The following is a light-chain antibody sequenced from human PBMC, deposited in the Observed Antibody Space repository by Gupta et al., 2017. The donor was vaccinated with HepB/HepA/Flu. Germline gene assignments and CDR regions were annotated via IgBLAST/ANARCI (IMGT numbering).Light chain of an antibody. CDR1: SSDVGGYNY. CDR2: DVS. J-gene: IGLJ2*01. V-gene: IGLV2-14*03. CDR3: SSYTSSSTLYVV. Sequence: QSALTQPASVSGSPGQSITISCTGTSSDVGGYNYVSWYQQHPGKAPKLMIYDVSNRPSGVSNRFSGSKSGNTAPLTISGLQAEDEADYYCSSYTSSSTLYVVFGGGTKLTVL.